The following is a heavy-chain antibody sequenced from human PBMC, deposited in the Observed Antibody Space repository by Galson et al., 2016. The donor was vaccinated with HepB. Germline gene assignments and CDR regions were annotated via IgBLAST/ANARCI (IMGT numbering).Heavy chain of an antibody. CDR3: ARDMYTTARDY. CDR1: GFTFSRYG. D-gene: IGHD2/OR15-2a*01. V-gene: IGHV3-7*01. CDR2: IKQDESEK. Sequence: SLRLSCAASGFTFSRYGMTWVRQAPGKGLEWVANIKQDESEKYYVDSVKGRFTISRDNAKNSLYLQMNNLRAEDTAVYYCARDMYTTARDYWGQGTLVTGSS. J-gene: IGHJ4*02.